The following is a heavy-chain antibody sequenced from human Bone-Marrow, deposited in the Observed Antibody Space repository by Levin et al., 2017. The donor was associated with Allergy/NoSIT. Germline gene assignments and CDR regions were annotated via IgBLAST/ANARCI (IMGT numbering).Heavy chain of an antibody. Sequence: KISCKASGGTFSSYAISWVRQAPGQGLEWMGRIIPILGIANYAQKFQGRVTITADKSTSTAYMELSSLRSEDTAVYYCARDLAEGGFDYWGQGTLVTVSS. J-gene: IGHJ4*02. V-gene: IGHV1-69*04. CDR2: IIPILGIA. D-gene: IGHD3-16*01. CDR1: GGTFSSYA. CDR3: ARDLAEGGFDY.